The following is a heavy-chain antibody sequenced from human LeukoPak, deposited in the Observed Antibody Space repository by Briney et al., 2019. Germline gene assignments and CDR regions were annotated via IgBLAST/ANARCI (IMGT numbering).Heavy chain of an antibody. CDR2: IYYSGST. CDR3: ARSKRGNWASRAYNDY. D-gene: IGHD7-27*01. V-gene: IGHV4-39*01. J-gene: IGHJ4*02. CDR1: GGSISSSSYY. Sequence: SETLSLTCTVSGGSISSSSYYWGWIRQPPGKGLEWIGSIYYSGSTYYNPSLKSRVTISVDTSKNQFSLKLSSVTAADTAVYYCARSKRGNWASRAYNDYWGQGTLVTVSS.